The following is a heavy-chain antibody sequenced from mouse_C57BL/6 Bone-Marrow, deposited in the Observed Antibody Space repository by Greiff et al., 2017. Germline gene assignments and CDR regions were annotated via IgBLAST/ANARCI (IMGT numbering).Heavy chain of an antibody. V-gene: IGHV1-50*01. D-gene: IGHD2-5*01. Sequence: QVQLQQPGAELVKPGASVKLSCKASGYTFTSYWMQWVKQRPGQGLEWIGEIDPSDSYTNYNQKFKGKATLTVDTSSSTAYMQLSSLTSEDSAVFYGASEAGAYYSSSFAYWGQGTLVTVSA. J-gene: IGHJ3*01. CDR2: IDPSDSYT. CDR3: ASEAGAYYSSSFAY. CDR1: GYTFTSYW.